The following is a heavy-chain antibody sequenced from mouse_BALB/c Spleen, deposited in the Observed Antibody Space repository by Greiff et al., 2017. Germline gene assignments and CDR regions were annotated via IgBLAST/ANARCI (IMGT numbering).Heavy chain of an antibody. J-gene: IGHJ2*01. CDR1: GYTFTSYW. CDR3: TAIYYDYVGYFDY. CDR2: IYPGNSDT. V-gene: IGHV1-5*01. Sequence: VQLQQSGTVLARPGASVKMSCKASGYTFTSYWMHWVKQRPGQGLEWIGAIYPGNSDTSYNQKFKGKAKLTAVTSTSTAYMELSSLTNEDSAVYYCTAIYYDYVGYFDYWGQGTTLTVSS. D-gene: IGHD2-4*01.